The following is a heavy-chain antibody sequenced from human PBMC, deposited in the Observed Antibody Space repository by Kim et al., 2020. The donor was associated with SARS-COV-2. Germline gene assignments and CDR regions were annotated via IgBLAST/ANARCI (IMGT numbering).Heavy chain of an antibody. CDR1: GFTFSSYS. J-gene: IGHJ4*02. D-gene: IGHD2-2*01. Sequence: GGSLRLSCAASGFTFSSYSMNWVRQAPGKGLEWVSSISSSSSYIYYADSVKGRFTISRDNAKNSVYLQMKSLRAEDTAAYYCARGLPSYHPPFDYWGQG. V-gene: IGHV3-21*01. CDR2: ISSSSSYI. CDR3: ARGLPSYHPPFDY.